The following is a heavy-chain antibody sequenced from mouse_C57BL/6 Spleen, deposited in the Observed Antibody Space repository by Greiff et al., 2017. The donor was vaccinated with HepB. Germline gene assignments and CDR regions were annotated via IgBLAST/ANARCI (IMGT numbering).Heavy chain of an antibody. CDR2: IDPSDSET. CDR3: AREVYGSSYFDY. CDR1: GYTFTSYW. V-gene: IGHV1-52*01. J-gene: IGHJ2*01. D-gene: IGHD1-1*01. Sequence: VKLQQPGAELVRPGSSVKLSCKASGYTFTSYWMHWVKQRPIQGLEWIGNIDPSDSETHYNQKFKDKATLTVDKSSSTAYMQLSSLTSEDSAVYYCAREVYGSSYFDYWGQGTTLTVSS.